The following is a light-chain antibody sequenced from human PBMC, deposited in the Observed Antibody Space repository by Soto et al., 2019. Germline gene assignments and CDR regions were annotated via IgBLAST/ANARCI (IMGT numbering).Light chain of an antibody. CDR2: EVS. J-gene: IGLJ2*01. CDR3: SSYTTYTTVV. CDR1: STDVGFYNY. Sequence: QSALTQPASVSGSPGQSITISCTGTSTDVGFYNYVSWYQQHPGKAPKLLISEVSNRPSGVSSRFSGSKSGNSASLTISGLQADDEAHYYCSSYTTYTTVVFGGGTKLTVL. V-gene: IGLV2-14*01.